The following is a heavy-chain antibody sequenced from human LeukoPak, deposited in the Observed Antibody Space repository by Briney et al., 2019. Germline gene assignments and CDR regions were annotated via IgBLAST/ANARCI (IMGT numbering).Heavy chain of an antibody. J-gene: IGHJ4*02. V-gene: IGHV4-59*08. CDR2: MHYTGST. D-gene: IGHD2-21*01. CDR1: GDSISGFY. Sequence: SETLSLTCTVSGDSISGFYWNWIRQSPGKGLEWIGYMHYTGSTNYNPSLKSRVSITVDTSRNEFSLKLSSMTAADTAVYYCARNKVIALAHYFDYWGQGTLVTVSS. CDR3: ARNKVIALAHYFDY.